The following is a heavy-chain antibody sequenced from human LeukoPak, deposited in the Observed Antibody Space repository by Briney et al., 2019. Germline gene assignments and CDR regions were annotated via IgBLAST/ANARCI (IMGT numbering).Heavy chain of an antibody. J-gene: IGHJ4*02. V-gene: IGHV1-69*04. CDR3: AQGGYYSPGSRTNY. CDR2: IIPILGIA. Sequence: GASVKVSCKASGGTFSSYAISWVRQAPGQGLEWMGRIIPILGIANYAQKFQGRVTITADKSTSTAYMELSSLRSEDTAVYYCAQGGYYSPGSRTNYWGQGTLVTVSS. CDR1: GGTFSSYA. D-gene: IGHD3-3*01.